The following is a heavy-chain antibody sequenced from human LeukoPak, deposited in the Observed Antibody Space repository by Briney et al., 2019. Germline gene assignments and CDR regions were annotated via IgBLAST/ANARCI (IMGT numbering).Heavy chain of an antibody. CDR3: ARDLEEMGTTFDY. Sequence: ASVKVSCKASGYAFTGYYMHRVRQSPGQGLEWMGWINLNRGGTNYAHKFQGRVTMPRDTYISTLYMELSRLRSDDTAVYYCARDLEEMGTTFDYWGEGTLVTVS. CDR2: INLNRGGT. D-gene: IGHD5-24*01. J-gene: IGHJ4*02. CDR1: GYAFTGYY. V-gene: IGHV1-2*02.